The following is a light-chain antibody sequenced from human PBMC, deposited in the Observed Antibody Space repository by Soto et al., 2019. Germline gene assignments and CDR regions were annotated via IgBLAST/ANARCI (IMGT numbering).Light chain of an antibody. CDR3: SSYGGYNNVV. CDR2: EVN. Sequence: QSALTQPPSASGSPGQSATISCTGTSSDVGGYNYVSWFQQHPGKAPKLIIHEVNQRPSGVPDRFSGSKSGNTASLTVSGLQVEDEGTYYCSSYGGYNNVVFGTGTKVTVL. CDR1: SSDVGGYNY. J-gene: IGLJ1*01. V-gene: IGLV2-8*01.